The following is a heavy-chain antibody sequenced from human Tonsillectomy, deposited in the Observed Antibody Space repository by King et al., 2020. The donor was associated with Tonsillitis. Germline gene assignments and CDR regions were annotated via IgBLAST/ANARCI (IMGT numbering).Heavy chain of an antibody. J-gene: IGHJ4*02. CDR3: TTSYYYGSGSYIDY. CDR1: GFTFSNAW. D-gene: IGHD3-10*01. V-gene: IGHV3-15*01. Sequence: DVQLVESGGGLVKPGGSLRLSCAASGFTFSNAWMRWVRQAPGKGLEWVGRIKSKTDGGTTDYAAPVKGRFTMSRDDSKNTLYLQMSSLKTEDTAVYYCTTSYYYGSGSYIDYWGQGTLVTVSS. CDR2: IKSKTDGGTT.